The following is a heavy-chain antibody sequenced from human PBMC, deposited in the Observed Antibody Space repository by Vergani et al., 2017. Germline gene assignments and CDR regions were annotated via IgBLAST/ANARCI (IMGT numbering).Heavy chain of an antibody. CDR3: AGDSHSWQRADH. Sequence: QVKLQESGPGLVKPSETLSLTCTVSGASVNSYYWSWIRQPPGKGLEWMGYVSFRGDTLYDPSVKGRMTISLNTSSNQFSLYLTSVTAADTAVYFCAGDSHSWQRADHWGQGTLVTVSS. V-gene: IGHV4-59*02. CDR1: GASVNSYY. J-gene: IGHJ4*02. CDR2: VSFRGDT. D-gene: IGHD4-11*01.